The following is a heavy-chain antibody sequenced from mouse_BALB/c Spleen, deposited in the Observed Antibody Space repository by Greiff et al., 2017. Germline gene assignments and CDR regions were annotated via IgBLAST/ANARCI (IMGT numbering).Heavy chain of an antibody. Sequence: EVMLVESGGGLVQPGGSLRLSCATSGFTFTDYYMSWVRQPPGKALEWLGFIRNKANGYTTEYSASVKGRFTISRDNSQSILYLQMNTLRAEDSATYYCARDYGSIFDYWGQGTTLTVSA. V-gene: IGHV7-3*02. CDR1: GFTFTDYY. D-gene: IGHD1-1*01. CDR3: ARDYGSIFDY. CDR2: IRNKANGYTT. J-gene: IGHJ2*01.